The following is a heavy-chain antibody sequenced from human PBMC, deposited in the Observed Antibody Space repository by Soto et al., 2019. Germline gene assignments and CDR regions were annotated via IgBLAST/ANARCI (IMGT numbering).Heavy chain of an antibody. V-gene: IGHV3-23*01. CDR2: ISGRGGSK. J-gene: IGHJ4*02. CDR3: AKGARITIVGVAPCDFDY. Sequence: GGSLRLSCAASRFTFSSYAMSWVRQAPGKGLEWVSGISGRGGSKHYADSVKGRFTISRDNSKNTLYLQMNSLRAEDTAVYYCAKGARITIVGVAPCDFDYWGRGSLVTVSS. D-gene: IGHD3-3*01. CDR1: RFTFSSYA.